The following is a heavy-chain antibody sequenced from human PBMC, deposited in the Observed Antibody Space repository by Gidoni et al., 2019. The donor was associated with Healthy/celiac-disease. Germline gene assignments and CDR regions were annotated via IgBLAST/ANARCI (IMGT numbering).Heavy chain of an antibody. V-gene: IGHV4-59*01. D-gene: IGHD6-6*01. CDR1: GGPISSYY. CDR3: ARVSAASRYYYYYGMDV. J-gene: IGHJ6*02. Sequence: QVQLQESGPGLVKPSETLSLTCTVSGGPISSYYWSWIRQPPGKGLEWIGYIYYSGSTNYNPSLKSRVTISVDTSKNQFSLKLSSVTAADTAVYYCARVSAASRYYYYYGMDVWGQGTTVTVSS. CDR2: IYYSGST.